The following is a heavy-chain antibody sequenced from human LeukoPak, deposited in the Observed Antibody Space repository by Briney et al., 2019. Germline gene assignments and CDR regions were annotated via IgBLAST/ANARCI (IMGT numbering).Heavy chain of an antibody. Sequence: PSETLSLTCTVSGGSISSSSTYWGWIRQPPGKGLEWIGSIYYSGSTYYNPSLKSRVTISVDTSKNQFSLKLSSVTAADTAVYYCARLRMATTAIDYWGQGTLVTVSS. J-gene: IGHJ4*02. CDR1: GGSISSSSTY. D-gene: IGHD5-24*01. CDR2: IYYSGST. CDR3: ARLRMATTAIDY. V-gene: IGHV4-39*01.